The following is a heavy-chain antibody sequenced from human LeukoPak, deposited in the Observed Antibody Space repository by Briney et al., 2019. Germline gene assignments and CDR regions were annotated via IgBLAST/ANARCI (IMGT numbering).Heavy chain of an antibody. J-gene: IGHJ4*02. V-gene: IGHV3-23*01. CDR3: AKDGNWARFEN. D-gene: IGHD7-27*01. CDR1: GFTFSSYE. Sequence: QSGGSLRLSCAASGFTFSSYEMNWVRQAPGKGLEWVSGITGSGGTTCYADSVKGRFTISRDNSKNTLYLQMNSPRAEDTAAYYCAKDGNWARFENWGQGTLVTVSS. CDR2: ITGSGGTT.